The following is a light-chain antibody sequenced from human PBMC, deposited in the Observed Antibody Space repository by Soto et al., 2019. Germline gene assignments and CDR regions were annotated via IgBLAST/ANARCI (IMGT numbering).Light chain of an antibody. CDR2: EVS. Sequence: QSVLTQPASVSGSPGQSITISCTGSSSDVGASNYVSWYQRHPGKAPKVIIYEVSNRPSGVSNRFSGSKSGNTASLTISGLQAEDEADYYCSSYTNSSSLVVFGGGTKLTVL. V-gene: IGLV2-14*01. CDR3: SSYTNSSSLVV. J-gene: IGLJ2*01. CDR1: SSDVGASNY.